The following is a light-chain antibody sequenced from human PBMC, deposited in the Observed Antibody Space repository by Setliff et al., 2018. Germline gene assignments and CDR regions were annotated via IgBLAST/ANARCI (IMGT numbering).Light chain of an antibody. CDR2: RNN. V-gene: IGLV1-47*01. J-gene: IGLJ1*01. CDR3: AAWDDSLSGYV. Sequence: QSALTQPPSASGTPGQRVTISCSGSTSNIGSNYVYWYQQLPGTAPKLLIYRNNQRPSGIPDRFSGSKSGTSASLAISGLRFEDEADYYCAAWDDSLSGYVFGTGTKGTVL. CDR1: TSNIGSNY.